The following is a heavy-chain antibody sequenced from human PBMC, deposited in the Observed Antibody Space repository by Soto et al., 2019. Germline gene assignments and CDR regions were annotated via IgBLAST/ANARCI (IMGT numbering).Heavy chain of an antibody. D-gene: IGHD5-12*01. CDR2: IWYDGSNK. V-gene: IGHV3-33*01. CDR1: GFTFSSYG. J-gene: IGHJ4*02. Sequence: GGSLRLSCAASGFTFSSYGMHWVRQAPGKGLEWVAVIWYDGSNKYYADSVKGRFTISRDNSKNTLYLQMNSLRAEDTAVYYCARDLGGGYDGSGFDYWGQGTLVTVSS. CDR3: ARDLGGGYDGSGFDY.